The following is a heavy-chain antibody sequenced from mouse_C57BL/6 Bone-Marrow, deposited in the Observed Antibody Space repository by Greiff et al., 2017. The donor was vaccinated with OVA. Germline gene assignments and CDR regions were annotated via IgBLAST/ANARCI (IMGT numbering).Heavy chain of an antibody. CDR1: GYTFTDYY. CDR2: IYPGSGNT. Sequence: QVQLQQSGAELVRPGASVKLSCKASGYTFTDYYINWVKQRPGQGLEWIARIYPGSGNTYYNEKFKGKATLTAEKSSSTAYMQLSSLTSEDSAVYFGARPGSSYGAWFAYWGQGTLVTVSA. J-gene: IGHJ3*01. D-gene: IGHD1-1*01. V-gene: IGHV1-76*01. CDR3: ARPGSSYGAWFAY.